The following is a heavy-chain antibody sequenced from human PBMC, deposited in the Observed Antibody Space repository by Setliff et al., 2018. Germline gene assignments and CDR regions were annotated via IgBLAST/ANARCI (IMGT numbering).Heavy chain of an antibody. D-gene: IGHD3-22*01. J-gene: IGHJ4*02. CDR1: GYAFITFG. CDR2: MSPAYGIA. Sequence: ASVKVSCKTSGYAFITFGMSWVRQAPGQGLEWMGWMSPAYGIANYARKFQGRVTLTADTSTTTAYLELASLRDDDTAVYYCARDPNDSRGYYYGIEVDFDYWGQGTLVTVSS. V-gene: IGHV1-18*01. CDR3: ARDPNDSRGYYYGIEVDFDY.